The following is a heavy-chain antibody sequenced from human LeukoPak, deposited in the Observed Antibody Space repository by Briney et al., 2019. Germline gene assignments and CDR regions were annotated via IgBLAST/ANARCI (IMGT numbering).Heavy chain of an antibody. CDR2: IKEDGSEK. D-gene: IGHD3-22*01. Sequence: GGSLRLSYAASGFTFSTYWVSWVRQAPGKGLEWVANIKEDGSEKYYGDSVKGRFTISRDNAKNSLYLQMNSLRAEDTAVYYCARDSSGYQWGQGTLVTVSS. J-gene: IGHJ4*02. CDR1: GFTFSTYW. CDR3: ARDSSGYQ. V-gene: IGHV3-7*01.